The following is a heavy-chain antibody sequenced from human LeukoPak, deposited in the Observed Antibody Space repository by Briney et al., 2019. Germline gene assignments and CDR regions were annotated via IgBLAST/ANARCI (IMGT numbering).Heavy chain of an antibody. CDR3: ASGSFAGELDY. D-gene: IGHD3-9*01. V-gene: IGHV3-20*04. CDR2: INWNGGST. CDR1: GFTFDDYG. Sequence: GGSLRLSCAASGFTFDDYGMSWVRQAPGKGLEWVSGINWNGGSTGYADSVKGRFTISRDNAKNSLYLQMSSLRAEDTAVYYCASGSFAGELDYWGQGTLVTVSS. J-gene: IGHJ4*02.